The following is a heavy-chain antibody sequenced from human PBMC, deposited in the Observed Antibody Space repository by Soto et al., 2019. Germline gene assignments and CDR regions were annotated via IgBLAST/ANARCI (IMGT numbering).Heavy chain of an antibody. J-gene: IGHJ4*02. CDR2: ISDDGSNI. V-gene: IGHV3-30-3*01. CDR3: AREEPHPAPLVF. CDR1: GFTFSRYP. Sequence: GGSLRLSCAAYGFTFSRYPMHWVRQAPGKGLEWVAGISDDGSNIQYADSVKGRLTVSRDDSKSTLYLQMNNLGTEDTAEYFCAREEPHPAPLVFWGQGTLVTVSS.